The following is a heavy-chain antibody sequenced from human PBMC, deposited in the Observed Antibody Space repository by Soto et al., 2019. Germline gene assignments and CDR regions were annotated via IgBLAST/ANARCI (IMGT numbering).Heavy chain of an antibody. V-gene: IGHV5-51*01. CDR3: ARWGVSLFSSSSRPWFDT. Sequence: PGESLKISCKGSGYSFTSYWIGWVRQMPGKGLEWMGIIYPGDSDTRYSPSFQGQVTISADKSISTAYLQWRSLKASDTAMYYCARWGVSLFSSSSRPWFDTWGQGTALTISS. CDR1: GYSFTSYW. D-gene: IGHD6-6*01. CDR2: IYPGDSDT. J-gene: IGHJ5*02.